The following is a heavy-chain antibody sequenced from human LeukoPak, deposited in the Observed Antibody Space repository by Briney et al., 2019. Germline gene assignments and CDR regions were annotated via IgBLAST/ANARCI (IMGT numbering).Heavy chain of an antibody. D-gene: IGHD5-12*01. Sequence: GGSLRLSCAASGFTFSTYEVNWVRQAPGKGLEWVSYISSGGSSTHYTDSVKGRFTISRDNAKNSLYLQMNSLRAEDTAVYYCARGSRTVATMNLDSWGQGTLVSVSS. CDR1: GFTFSTYE. CDR3: ARGSRTVATMNLDS. V-gene: IGHV3-48*03. J-gene: IGHJ4*02. CDR2: ISSGGSST.